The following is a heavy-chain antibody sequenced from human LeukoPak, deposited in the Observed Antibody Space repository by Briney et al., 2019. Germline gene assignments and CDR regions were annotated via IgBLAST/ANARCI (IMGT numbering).Heavy chain of an antibody. CDR1: SLSGFG. V-gene: IGHV3-48*03. J-gene: IGHJ4*02. CDR2: ISATGSPI. Sequence: GSLRLSCSFSLSGFGLTWVRQALGKRLEWVSYISATGSPIYYSDSVKGRFTISRDNVKNSLYLQMDSLGAEDTAVYYCARSMTSAFYFDIWGRGTLVSVSS. CDR3: ARSMTSAFYFDI. D-gene: IGHD2-21*02.